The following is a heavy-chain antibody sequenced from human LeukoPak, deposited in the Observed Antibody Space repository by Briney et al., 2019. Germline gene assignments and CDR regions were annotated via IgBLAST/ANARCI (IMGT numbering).Heavy chain of an antibody. V-gene: IGHV4-59*01. CDR3: ARVGRGRDAFDI. J-gene: IGHJ3*02. CDR2: IYYSGST. CDR1: GDSISSYY. Sequence: SETLSLTCTVSGDSISSYYWSWIRQPPGKGLEWIGSIYYSGSTYYNPSLKSRVTISVDTSKNQFSLKLSSVTAADTAVYYCARVGRGRDAFDIWGQGTMVTVSS.